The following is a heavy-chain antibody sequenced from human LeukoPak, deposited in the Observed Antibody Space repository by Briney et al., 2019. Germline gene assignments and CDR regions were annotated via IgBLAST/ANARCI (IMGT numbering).Heavy chain of an antibody. CDR1: GYTFIGYY. CDR2: INPNSGGT. V-gene: IGHV1-2*02. Sequence: GASVKVSCKASGYTFIGYYMHWVRQAPGQGLEWMGWINPNSGGTNYAQKFQGRVTMTRDTSISTAYMELSRLRSDDTAVYYCARSDIVVVPAAHDYWGQGTLVTVSS. J-gene: IGHJ4*02. D-gene: IGHD2-2*01. CDR3: ARSDIVVVPAAHDY.